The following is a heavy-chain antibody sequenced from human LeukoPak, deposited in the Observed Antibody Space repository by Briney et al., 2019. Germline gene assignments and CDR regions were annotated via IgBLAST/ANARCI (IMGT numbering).Heavy chain of an antibody. CDR2: IYYSGST. J-gene: IGHJ4*02. D-gene: IGHD5-18*01. CDR3: ASWIQLWRFDY. CDR1: GGSISSYY. V-gene: IGHV4-59*08. Sequence: SETLSLTCTVSGGSISSYYWSWIRQPPGKGLEWIGYIYYSGSTNYNPSLKSRVTISVDTSKNQFSLKLSSVTAADTAVYYCASWIQLWRFDYWGQGTLVTVSS.